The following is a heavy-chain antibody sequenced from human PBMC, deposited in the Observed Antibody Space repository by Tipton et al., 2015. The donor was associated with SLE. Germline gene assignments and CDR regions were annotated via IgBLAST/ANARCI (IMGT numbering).Heavy chain of an antibody. D-gene: IGHD6-13*01. CDR3: ANVRESSSTWSVVTEYFHH. Sequence: QLVQSGAEVKKPGASVKVSCKASGYTFTDYSIHWVRQAPGQGLEWMGWISPNSGGTNYAQNFQGRVTMTRDTSISTAYLELSRLRSDDTAIYYCANVRESSSTWSVVTEYFHHWGQGTLVTVSS. J-gene: IGHJ1*01. CDR2: ISPNSGGT. CDR1: GYTFTDYS. V-gene: IGHV1-2*02.